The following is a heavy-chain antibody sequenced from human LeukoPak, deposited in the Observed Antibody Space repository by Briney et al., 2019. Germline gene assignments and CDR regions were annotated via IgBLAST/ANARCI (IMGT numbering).Heavy chain of an antibody. D-gene: IGHD1-1*01. CDR2: INPSDSDT. Sequence: GESLKISCKGSGYSFTNYWIAWARQMTGRGLEWMVIINPSDSDTRYSPSFQGQVTISADKSISTAYLQWSSLKASDSAMYYCARAWNFDYWGQGTLVTVSS. CDR1: GYSFTNYW. CDR3: ARAWNFDY. V-gene: IGHV5-51*01. J-gene: IGHJ4*02.